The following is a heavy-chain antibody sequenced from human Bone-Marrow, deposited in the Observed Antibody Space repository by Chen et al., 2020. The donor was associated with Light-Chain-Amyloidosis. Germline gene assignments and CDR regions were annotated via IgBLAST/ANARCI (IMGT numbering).Heavy chain of an antibody. D-gene: IGHD3-16*01. Sequence: EVQLVESGGGLVQPGGSLRLSCAASGFTFSTSWMGWVRQAPGKGLEWVSNINPAGGETYYLDSVKGRFTISRDKARNSLYLQMNSLRAEDTAVYYCARARGRAVYDDWGQGTLLTVSS. CDR3: ARARGRAVYDD. J-gene: IGHJ4*02. V-gene: IGHV3-7*01. CDR1: GFTFSTSW. CDR2: INPAGGET.